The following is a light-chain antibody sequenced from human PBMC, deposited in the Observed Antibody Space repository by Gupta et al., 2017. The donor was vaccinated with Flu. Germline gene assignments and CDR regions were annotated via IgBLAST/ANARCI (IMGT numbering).Light chain of an antibody. CDR3: VAWDDSRYGVL. CDR1: SSHLGSRT. V-gene: IGLV1-44*01. CDR2: TNS. Sequence: QSVLTQPPSASGTPGPRVIISCSGSSSHLGSRTVNWYKQLPGTPHKILIYTNSQRPSGVPDRVSGSRPGASASLAISGLQSADEANEYCVAWDDSRYGVLFGGGTKLTVL. J-gene: IGLJ2*01.